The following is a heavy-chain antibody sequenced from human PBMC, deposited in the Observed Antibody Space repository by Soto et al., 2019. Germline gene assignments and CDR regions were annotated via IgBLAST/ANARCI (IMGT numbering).Heavy chain of an antibody. CDR2: VNPSGGHT. Sequence: QVQLVQSGAEVKKPGASVKVSCKASGDTFTDYYIHWVRQAPGQGLEWMGTVNPSGGHTTYAQHFLGRMTMNRETPTSTLYMELTSLTSEETAVYYCARGGHVVVVTAALDYWGQGTLVTVSS. D-gene: IGHD2-21*02. CDR3: ARGGHVVVVTAALDY. V-gene: IGHV1-46*01. CDR1: GDTFTDYY. J-gene: IGHJ4*02.